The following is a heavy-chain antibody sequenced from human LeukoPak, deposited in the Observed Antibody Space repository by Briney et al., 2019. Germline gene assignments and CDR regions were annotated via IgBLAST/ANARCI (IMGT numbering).Heavy chain of an antibody. D-gene: IGHD3-22*01. CDR1: GGSISSGDYY. J-gene: IGHJ4*02. V-gene: IGHV4-30-4*01. CDR3: ARVDYYDSSVYYRFDY. Sequence: SETLSLTCTVSGGSISSGDYYWSWIRQPPGKGLGWIGYIYYSGSTYYNPSLKSRVTISVDTSKNQFSLKLSSVTAADTAVYYCARVDYYDSSVYYRFDYWGQGTLVTVSS. CDR2: IYYSGST.